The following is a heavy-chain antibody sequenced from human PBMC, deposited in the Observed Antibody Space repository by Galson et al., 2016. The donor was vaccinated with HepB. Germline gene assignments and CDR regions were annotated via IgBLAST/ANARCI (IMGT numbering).Heavy chain of an antibody. CDR2: IRSNTYGGTT. CDR3: THLIGNGSFPYDAFDI. V-gene: IGHV3-49*04. D-gene: IGHD1-26*01. J-gene: IGHJ3*02. CDR1: GFTFRDYV. Sequence: SLRLSCAASGFTFRDYVMSWVRQAPGKGLEWVGFIRSNTYGGTTQYAVSVKGRITISRDDSKSIVYLQMNSLKTEDTAVYYCTHLIGNGSFPYDAFDIWGQGTIVTVSS.